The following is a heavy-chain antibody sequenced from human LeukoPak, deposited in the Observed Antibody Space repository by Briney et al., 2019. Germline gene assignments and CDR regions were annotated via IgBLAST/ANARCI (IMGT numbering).Heavy chain of an antibody. CDR2: IKRDGSEK. V-gene: IGHV3-7*01. Sequence: GGSLRLSCVASGFTFSNHWMNWVRQAPGKGLEWVANIKRDGSEKYYVDSVKGRFTISRDNAKNSLYLQMNSLRAEDSAVYYCVKLSEHWGQGTLVTVFS. J-gene: IGHJ1*01. D-gene: IGHD1-26*01. CDR3: VKLSEH. CDR1: GFTFSNHW.